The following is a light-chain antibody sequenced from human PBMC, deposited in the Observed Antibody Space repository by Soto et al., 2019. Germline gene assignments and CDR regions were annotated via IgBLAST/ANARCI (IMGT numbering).Light chain of an antibody. V-gene: IGLV2-14*01. J-gene: IGLJ3*02. Sequence: QSALTQPASVSGSPGQSITISCTGTSSDVGGYNYVSWYQQHPGKAPKLMIYEVSNRPSGVSNRFSGSKSGYTASLTISGLQAEDEADYYCSSFTSSSTLVFGGGTKLTVL. CDR2: EVS. CDR1: SSDVGGYNY. CDR3: SSFTSSSTLV.